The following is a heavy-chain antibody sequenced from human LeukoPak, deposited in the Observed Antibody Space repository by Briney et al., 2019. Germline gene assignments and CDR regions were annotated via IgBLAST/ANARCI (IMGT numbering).Heavy chain of an antibody. CDR2: ISSSGSTI. D-gene: IGHD4-23*01. J-gene: IGHJ4*02. CDR1: GFTFSSYE. CDR3: ARDYGGSSPFDY. V-gene: IGHV3-48*03. Sequence: GGSLRLSCAASGFTFSSYEMNWVRQAPGKGLEWVSYISSSGSTIYYADSVKGRFTISRDNAKNSLYLHMNSLRAEDTAVYYCARDYGGSSPFDYWGQGTLVTVSS.